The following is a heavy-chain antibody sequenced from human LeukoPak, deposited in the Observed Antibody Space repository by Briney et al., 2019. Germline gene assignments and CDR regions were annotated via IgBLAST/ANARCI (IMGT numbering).Heavy chain of an antibody. CDR3: AKGRGNLVGATPIDY. CDR1: GYTLTELS. CDR2: FDPEDGET. Sequence: ASVKVSCKVSGYTLTELSMHWVRQAPGKGLEWMGGFDPEDGETIYAQKFQGRVTMTEDTSTETAYMELSSLRSEDTAVYYCAKGRGNLVGATPIDYWGQGTLVTVSS. V-gene: IGHV1-24*01. D-gene: IGHD1-26*01. J-gene: IGHJ4*02.